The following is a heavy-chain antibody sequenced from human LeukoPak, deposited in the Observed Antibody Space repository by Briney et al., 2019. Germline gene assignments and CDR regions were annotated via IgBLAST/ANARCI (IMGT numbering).Heavy chain of an antibody. J-gene: IGHJ4*02. Sequence: SETLSLTCTVSGGSISSYYWSWIRQPPGKGLEWIGYIYYSGSTYYKPSLKSRVTISVDTSKNQFSLKLSSVTAADTAIYYCARVSGYAKLDYWGQGTLVTASS. CDR3: ARVSGYAKLDY. V-gene: IGHV4-59*12. D-gene: IGHD5-12*01. CDR1: GGSISSYY. CDR2: IYYSGST.